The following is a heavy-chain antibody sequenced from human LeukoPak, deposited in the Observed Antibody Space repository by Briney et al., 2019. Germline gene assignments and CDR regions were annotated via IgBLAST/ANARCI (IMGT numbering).Heavy chain of an antibody. CDR3: ARGAMTTTSTFDY. Sequence: SQTLSLTCTVSGGSISSYYWSWIRQPPGKGLEWIGYIYYSGSTNYNPSLKSRVTLSVDTSKNQFSLKLSSVTAADTAVYYCARGAMTTTSTFDYWGQGTLVTVSS. CDR2: IYYSGST. V-gene: IGHV4-59*13. J-gene: IGHJ4*02. D-gene: IGHD5-24*01. CDR1: GGSISSYY.